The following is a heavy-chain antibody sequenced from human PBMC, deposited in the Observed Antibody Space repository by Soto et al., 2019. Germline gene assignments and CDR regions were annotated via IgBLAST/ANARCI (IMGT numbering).Heavy chain of an antibody. Sequence: GGSLSLSCAASGFTFSSYAMHWVRQAPGKGLEWVAVISYDGSNKYYADSVKGRFTISRDNSKNTLYLQMNSLRAEDTAVYYCARDPGDFWSGYYFDYWGQGTLVTVSS. J-gene: IGHJ4*02. CDR2: ISYDGSNK. CDR1: GFTFSSYA. CDR3: ARDPGDFWSGYYFDY. D-gene: IGHD3-3*01. V-gene: IGHV3-30-3*01.